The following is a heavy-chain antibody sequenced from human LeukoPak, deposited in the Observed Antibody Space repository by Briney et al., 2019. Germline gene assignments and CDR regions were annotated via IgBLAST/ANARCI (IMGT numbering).Heavy chain of an antibody. J-gene: IGHJ4*02. CDR2: IYYSGST. CDR1: GGSFSGYY. V-gene: IGHV4-59*01. CDR3: ARGRRVAGEYYFDY. Sequence: SETLSLTCAVYGGSFSGYYWSWIRQPPGKGLEWIGYIYYSGSTNYNPSLKSRVTISVDTSKNQFSLKLSSVTAADTAVYYCARGRRVAGEYYFDYWGQGTLVTVSS. D-gene: IGHD6-19*01.